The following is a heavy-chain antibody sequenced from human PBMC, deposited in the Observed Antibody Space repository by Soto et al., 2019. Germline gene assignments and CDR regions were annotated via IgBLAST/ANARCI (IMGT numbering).Heavy chain of an antibody. CDR2: INPANGNT. J-gene: IGHJ5*02. CDR1: GYPFTSHA. D-gene: IGHD1-7*01. CDR3: AREGKPLFRELVGWFDP. Sequence: QVQLVQSGAEVKKAGASVKISCQASGYPFTSHAIYWARQAPGQRPEWMGWINPANGNTKYSPKFQGRVTITRDTSASTAYMELRTLTSEDTGLYSCAREGKPLFRELVGWFDPWGQGTLLTVSS. V-gene: IGHV1-3*01.